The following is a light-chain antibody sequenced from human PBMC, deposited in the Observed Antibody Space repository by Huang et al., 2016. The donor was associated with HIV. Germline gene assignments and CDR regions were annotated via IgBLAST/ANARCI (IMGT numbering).Light chain of an antibody. CDR2: GSS. J-gene: IGKJ4*01. Sequence: EIVMTQSPATLSVSPGERVTLSCRANRSVSTNLACYQQRPGQAPRLLIYGSSTRAPGIPARFSGSGSGTDFSLTISSLQSEDFALYYCHQYNNWLLSFGGGTRVDI. CDR3: HQYNNWLLS. CDR1: RSVSTN. V-gene: IGKV3-15*01.